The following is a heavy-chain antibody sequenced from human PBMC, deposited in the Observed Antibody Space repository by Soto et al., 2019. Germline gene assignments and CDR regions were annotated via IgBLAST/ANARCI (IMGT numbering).Heavy chain of an antibody. D-gene: IGHD3-22*01. J-gene: IGHJ6*02. CDR2: IYHSETT. Sequence: SETLSLTCTVSGGSISSGGYYWSWIRQHPWKGLEWIGYIYHSETTNYNPSLDRRVTISVDKSKNQFSLKLTSVTAADTADYYCARTSYYDSTGYYNMDVWGQGTTVTVSS. V-gene: IGHV4-31*03. CDR1: GGSISSGGYY. CDR3: ARTSYYDSTGYYNMDV.